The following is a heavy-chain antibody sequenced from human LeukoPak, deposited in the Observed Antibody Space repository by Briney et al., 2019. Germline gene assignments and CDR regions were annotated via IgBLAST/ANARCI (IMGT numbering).Heavy chain of an antibody. D-gene: IGHD3-3*01. CDR1: GFTFSTCW. V-gene: IGHV3-7*03. CDR2: MNQDGSLQ. Sequence: GGSLGLSCAASGFTFSTCWMNWVRQAPGKGLEWVANMNQDGSLQYYVDSVKGRFTISRDNAKNSLYLQMSSLRAEDTAVYYCARSEGSEKDDAFDIWGQGTMVTVSS. CDR3: ARSEGSEKDDAFDI. J-gene: IGHJ3*02.